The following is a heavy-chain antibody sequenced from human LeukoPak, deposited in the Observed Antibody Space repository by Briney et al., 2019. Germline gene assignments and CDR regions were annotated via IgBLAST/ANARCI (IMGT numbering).Heavy chain of an antibody. Sequence: SETLSLTCTVFGGSVSSGSYYWSWIRQPPGKGLEWIGYIYYSGSTNYNPSLKSRVTISVDTSKNQFSLKLSSVTAADTAVYYCARDKGYYDSSGYLKAFDIWGQGTMVTVSS. J-gene: IGHJ3*02. CDR3: ARDKGYYDSSGYLKAFDI. D-gene: IGHD3-22*01. CDR2: IYYSGST. V-gene: IGHV4-61*01. CDR1: GGSVSSGSYY.